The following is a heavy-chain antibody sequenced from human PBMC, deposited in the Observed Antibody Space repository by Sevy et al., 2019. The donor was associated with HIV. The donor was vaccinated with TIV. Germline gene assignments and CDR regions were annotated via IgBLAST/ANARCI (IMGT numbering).Heavy chain of an antibody. J-gene: IGHJ4*02. CDR3: ARDQLPTDYFDY. CDR2: IKEDGSEK. V-gene: IGHV3-7*01. Sequence: GGSLRLSCAASGFSFRTYWMSWVRQAPGKGLQWVANIKEDGSEKYYVDSVEGRFTISRDNAKNSLYLQMNSLRAEDTAVYYCARDQLPTDYFDYWGQGTPVTVSS. D-gene: IGHD2-2*01. CDR1: GFSFRTYW.